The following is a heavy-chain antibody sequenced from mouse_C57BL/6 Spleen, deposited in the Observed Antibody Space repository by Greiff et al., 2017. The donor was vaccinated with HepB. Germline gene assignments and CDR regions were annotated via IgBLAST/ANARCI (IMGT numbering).Heavy chain of an antibody. Sequence: EVQLQQSVAELVRPGASVKLSCTASGFNIKNTYMHWVKQRPEQGLEWIGRIDPANGNTKYAPKFQGKATITADTSSNTAYLQLSSLTSEDTAIYYGATYYKRDYYAMDYWGQGTSVTVSS. CDR2: IDPANGNT. D-gene: IGHD2-12*01. J-gene: IGHJ4*01. CDR3: ATYYKRDYYAMDY. CDR1: GFNIKNTY. V-gene: IGHV14-3*01.